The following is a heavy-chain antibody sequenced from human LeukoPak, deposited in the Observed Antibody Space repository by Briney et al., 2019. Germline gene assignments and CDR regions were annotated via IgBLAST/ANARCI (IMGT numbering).Heavy chain of an antibody. CDR3: ARGGYSTVTTWSSYYYYYGMDV. V-gene: IGHV3-30-3*01. CDR2: ISYDGSNK. CDR1: GFTFSSYA. J-gene: IGHJ6*02. D-gene: IGHD4-11*01. Sequence: GGSLRLSCAASGFTFSSYAMHWVRQAPGKGLEWVAVISYDGSNKYYADSVKGRFTISRDNSKNTLYLQMNSLRAEDTAVYYCARGGYSTVTTWSSYYYYYGMDVWGQGTTVTVSS.